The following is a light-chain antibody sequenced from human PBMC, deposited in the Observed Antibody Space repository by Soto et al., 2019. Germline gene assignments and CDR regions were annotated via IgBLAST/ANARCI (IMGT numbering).Light chain of an antibody. CDR1: QSVSSN. CDR3: QQYYDWPRT. Sequence: EIVLTQSPATLSASPGERATLSCRASQSVSSNLAWYQQKPGQAPRLLIYGESARATGIPARFSGSGSGTEFTLTISSLQSEDFAVYFCQQYYDWPRTFGQGTKVDIK. CDR2: GES. V-gene: IGKV3-15*01. J-gene: IGKJ1*01.